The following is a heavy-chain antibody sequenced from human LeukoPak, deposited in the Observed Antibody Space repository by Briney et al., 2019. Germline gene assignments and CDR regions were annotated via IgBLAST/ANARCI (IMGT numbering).Heavy chain of an antibody. CDR1: GGSVSSGSYY. CDR2: IYYSGST. J-gene: IGHJ4*02. CDR3: ARAPYSSSSARHIDY. V-gene: IGHV4-61*01. Sequence: MPSETLSLTCTVSGGSVSSGSYYWSWIRQPPGKGLEWIGYIYYSGSTYYNPSLKSRITISVDTSKNQFSLKLSSVTAADTAVYYCARAPYSSSSARHIDYWGQGTLITVSS. D-gene: IGHD6-6*01.